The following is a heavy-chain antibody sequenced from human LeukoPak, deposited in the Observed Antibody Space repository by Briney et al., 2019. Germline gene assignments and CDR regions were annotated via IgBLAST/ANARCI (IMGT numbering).Heavy chain of an antibody. D-gene: IGHD3-16*02. CDR2: INPNSGGT. Sequence: GASVKVSCKASGYTFTGYYMHWVRQAPGQGLEWMGWINPNSGGTNYAQKFQGRVTMTRETSLSTAYTELSRLRSDDTAVYYCARGGRLRLGELSFDYWGQGTLVTVSS. CDR3: ARGGRLRLGELSFDY. CDR1: GYTFTGYY. V-gene: IGHV1-2*02. J-gene: IGHJ4*02.